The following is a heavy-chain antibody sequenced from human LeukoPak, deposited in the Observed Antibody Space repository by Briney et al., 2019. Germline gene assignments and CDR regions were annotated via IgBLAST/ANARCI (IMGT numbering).Heavy chain of an antibody. CDR2: IWYDGSNK. CDR3: AKERERWLQLQYFDY. D-gene: IGHD5-24*01. CDR1: GFTFSSYG. J-gene: IGHJ4*01. V-gene: IGHV3-33*06. Sequence: GGSLRLSCAASGFTFSSYGMHWVRQAPGKGLEWVAVIWYDGSNKYYADSVKGRFTISRDNSKNTLYLQMNSLRAEDTAVYYCAKERERWLQLQYFDYWGHGTPVTVSS.